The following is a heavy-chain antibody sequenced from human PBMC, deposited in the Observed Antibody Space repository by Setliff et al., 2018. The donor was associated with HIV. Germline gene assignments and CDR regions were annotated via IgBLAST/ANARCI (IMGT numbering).Heavy chain of an antibody. CDR2: ISGDNARTSTTMGTGGVT. CDR3: ANRGYSGYDYSNYYYYGMDV. CDR1: AFNSRMQT. J-gene: IGHJ6*02. Sequence: LSLSCRGSAFNSRMQTMNWVRQAPGKGLEWVSTISGDNARTSTTMGTGGVTYYADSVKGRFTISRDNAKNTLYLQMNSLRAEDTAVYYCANRGYSGYDYSNYYYYGMDVWGQGTTVTVSS. V-gene: IGHV3-23*01. D-gene: IGHD5-12*01.